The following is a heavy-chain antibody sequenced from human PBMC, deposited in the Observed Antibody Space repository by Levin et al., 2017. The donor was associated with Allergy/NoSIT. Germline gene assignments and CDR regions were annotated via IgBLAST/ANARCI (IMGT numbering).Heavy chain of an antibody. CDR3: ARPTDTADDAFDS. D-gene: IGHD5-18*01. Sequence: KVSCKGSGYSFTSYWIGWVRQMPGKGLEWMGIIYPGDSDTRYSPSFQGQVTISADKSISTAYLQWSSLKASDTAMYYCARPTDTADDAFDSWGQGTMVTVSS. CDR1: GYSFTSYW. J-gene: IGHJ3*02. V-gene: IGHV5-51*01. CDR2: IYPGDSDT.